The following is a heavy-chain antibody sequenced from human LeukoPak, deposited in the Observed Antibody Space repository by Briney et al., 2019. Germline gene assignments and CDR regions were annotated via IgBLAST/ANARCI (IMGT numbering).Heavy chain of an antibody. CDR1: GFTVSSNY. Sequence: GGSLRLSCAASGFTVSSNYMSWVRQAPGKWLEWVSAISGSGGSTYYADSVKGRFTISRDNSKNTLYLQMNSLRAEDTAVYYCARRAGAYSHPYDYWGQGTLVTVSS. CDR3: ARRAGAYSHPYDY. J-gene: IGHJ4*02. D-gene: IGHD4/OR15-4a*01. V-gene: IGHV3-23*01. CDR2: ISGSGGST.